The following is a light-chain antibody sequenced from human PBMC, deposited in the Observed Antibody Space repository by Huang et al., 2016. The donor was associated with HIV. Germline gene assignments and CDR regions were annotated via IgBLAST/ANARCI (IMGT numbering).Light chain of an antibody. CDR2: AAS. CDR1: ENIVDS. Sequence: DIQLTQSPSSLSASVGDGITITCRASENIVDSLSWFRQRPGRAPEALIYAASRLHDGVPSKFRATGSGTNFTLSIDGLGPEDFATYYCQQSRSLPRTYGGGTKVDI. J-gene: IGKJ4*01. V-gene: IGKV1-39*01. CDR3: QQSRSLPRT.